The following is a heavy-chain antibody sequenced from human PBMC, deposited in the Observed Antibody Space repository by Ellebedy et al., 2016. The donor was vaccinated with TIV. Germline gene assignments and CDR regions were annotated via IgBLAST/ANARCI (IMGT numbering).Heavy chain of an antibody. CDR1: GFTFDDYA. CDR3: AILSGRDALDFGY. J-gene: IGHJ4*02. D-gene: IGHD1-26*01. CDR2: ISWNSGDI. Sequence: PGGSLRLSCAASGFTFDDYAMHWVRQSPGKGLEWVSGISWNSGDIVYADSVRGRFTISRDNAKNSLYLQMNSLRAEDTALYYCAILSGRDALDFGYWGQGTLVTVSS. V-gene: IGHV3-9*01.